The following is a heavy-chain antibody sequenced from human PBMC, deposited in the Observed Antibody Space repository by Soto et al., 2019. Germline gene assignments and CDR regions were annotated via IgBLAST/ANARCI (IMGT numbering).Heavy chain of an antibody. V-gene: IGHV4-31*03. CDR1: GGSISSGGYY. D-gene: IGHD2-2*01. Sequence: SETLSLTCTVSGGSISSGGYYWSWIRQHPGKGLEWIGYIYYSGSTYYNPSLKSRVTISVDTSKNQFSLKLSSVTAADTAVYYCARYSSGGWDIVVVPAARGMDVWGQGTTGTVSS. CDR3: ARYSSGGWDIVVVPAARGMDV. CDR2: IYYSGST. J-gene: IGHJ6*02.